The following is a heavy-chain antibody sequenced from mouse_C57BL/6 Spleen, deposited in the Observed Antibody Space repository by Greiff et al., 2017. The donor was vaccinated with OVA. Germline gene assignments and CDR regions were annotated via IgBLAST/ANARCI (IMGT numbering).Heavy chain of an antibody. CDR3: ARSPYYGSSYGAMDY. D-gene: IGHD1-1*01. CDR2: INPYNGGT. V-gene: IGHV1-19*01. J-gene: IGHJ4*01. CDR1: GYTFTDYY. Sequence: VQLQQSGPVLVKPGASVKMSCKASGYTFTDYYMNWVKQSHGKSLEWIGVINPYNGGTSYNQKFKGKATLTVDKSSSTAYMELNSLTSEDSAVYYCARSPYYGSSYGAMDYWGQGTSVTVSS.